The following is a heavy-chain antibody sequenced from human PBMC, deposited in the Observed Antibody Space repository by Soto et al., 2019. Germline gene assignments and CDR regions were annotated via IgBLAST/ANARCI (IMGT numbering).Heavy chain of an antibody. Sequence: ASDTVSCLASVYTFTSYCIIWVRQPPGQGLEWMGWISAYSGNTYYAQKLQGRVTMTTDTSTSTAYMELRSLRSDDTAVYDCARNSINWNYIWFDPWGQGTLVTVSS. J-gene: IGHJ5*02. CDR3: ARNSINWNYIWFDP. CDR1: VYTFTSYC. CDR2: ISAYSGNT. V-gene: IGHV1-18*04. D-gene: IGHD1-7*01.